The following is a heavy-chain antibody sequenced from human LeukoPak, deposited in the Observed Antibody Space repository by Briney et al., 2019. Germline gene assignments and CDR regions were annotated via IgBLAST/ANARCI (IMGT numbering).Heavy chain of an antibody. Sequence: SSETLSLTCTVSGGSISSSSYYWGWIRQPPGKGLEWIGSIYYSGSTYYNPSLKSRVTISVDTSKNQYSLKLSSVTAADTAVYYCASDGSWLSVNYYYMDVWGKGTTVTISS. CDR3: ASDGSWLSVNYYYMDV. V-gene: IGHV4-39*01. CDR2: IYYSGST. J-gene: IGHJ6*03. CDR1: GGSISSSSYY. D-gene: IGHD3-9*01.